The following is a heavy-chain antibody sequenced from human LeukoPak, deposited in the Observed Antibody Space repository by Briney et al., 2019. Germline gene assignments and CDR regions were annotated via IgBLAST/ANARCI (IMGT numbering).Heavy chain of an antibody. CDR2: IRYDGSNK. CDR1: GFTFSSYG. D-gene: IGHD2-15*01. CDR3: AKSPVSSCRGSFCYPFDY. V-gene: IGHV3-30*02. J-gene: IGHJ4*02. Sequence: GGSLRLSCAASGFTFSSYGMHWVRQAPGKGLEWVAFIRYDGSNKYYADSVKGRFTISRDNSRNTLYLQMNTLRAEDTAVYFCAKSPVSSCRGSFCYPFDYWGQGNLVTVSS.